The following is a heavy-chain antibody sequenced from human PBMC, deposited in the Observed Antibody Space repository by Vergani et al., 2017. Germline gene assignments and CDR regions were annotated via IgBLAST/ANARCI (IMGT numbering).Heavy chain of an antibody. V-gene: IGHV1-69*01. D-gene: IGHD3-22*01. J-gene: IGHJ4*02. CDR3: ARLGVYYDSSGYHY. CDR1: GGTFSSYS. Sequence: VQLLESGDEVKKPGSSVKVSCKASGGTFSSYSISWVRQAPGQGLEWMGGNIPIFGTANYAQKFQGRVTITADESTSTAYIELISLRSEDTAVYYCARLGVYYDSSGYHYWGQGTLVTVSS. CDR2: NIPIFGTA.